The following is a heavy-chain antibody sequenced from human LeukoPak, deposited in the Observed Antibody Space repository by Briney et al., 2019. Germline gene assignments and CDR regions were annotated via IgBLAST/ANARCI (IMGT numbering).Heavy chain of an antibody. CDR1: GFTFSSYA. D-gene: IGHD3-3*01. Sequence: GGSLRLSCAASGFTFSSYAMSWVRQAPGKGLEWVSAISGSGSSTYYADSVKGRFTISRDNSKNTLYLQMNSLRAEDTALYYCAKTARDYDFWSGYLNWFDPWGQGTLVTVSS. CDR3: AKTARDYDFWSGYLNWFDP. J-gene: IGHJ5*02. V-gene: IGHV3-23*01. CDR2: ISGSGSST.